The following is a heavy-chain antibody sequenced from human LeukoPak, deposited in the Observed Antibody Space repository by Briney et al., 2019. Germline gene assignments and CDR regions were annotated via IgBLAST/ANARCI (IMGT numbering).Heavy chain of an antibody. D-gene: IGHD3-10*01. CDR2: INHSGST. J-gene: IGHJ6*02. CDR1: GGSFSGYY. Sequence: PSETLSLTCAVYGGSFSGYYWSWIRQPPGKGLEWIGEINHSGSTNYNPSLKSRVTISVDTSKNQFSLKLSSVTAADTAVYYCARSYYGSGIRLGMDVWGQGTTVTVSS. CDR3: ARSYYGSGIRLGMDV. V-gene: IGHV4-34*01.